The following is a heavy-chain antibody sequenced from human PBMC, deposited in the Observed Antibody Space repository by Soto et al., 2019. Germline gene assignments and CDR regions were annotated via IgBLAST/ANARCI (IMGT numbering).Heavy chain of an antibody. Sequence: ASVKVSCKASGYTFTGYYMHWVRQAPGQGLEWMVCINPNSGGTNYAQKFQGRVTMTRDTSISTAYMELSRLRSDDTAVYYCASQNSSGYYYYYGMDVWGQGTTVNVSS. CDR1: GYTFTGYY. D-gene: IGHD6-19*01. V-gene: IGHV1-2*02. J-gene: IGHJ6*02. CDR3: ASQNSSGYYYYYGMDV. CDR2: INPNSGGT.